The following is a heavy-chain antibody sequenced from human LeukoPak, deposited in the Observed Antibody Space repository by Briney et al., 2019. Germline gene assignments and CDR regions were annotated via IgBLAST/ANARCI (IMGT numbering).Heavy chain of an antibody. CDR3: ARRSRHNLLYFFDL. D-gene: IGHD1-1*01. Sequence: ASVKVSCKASGYTFTSYDINWVRQATGQGLEWMGWMNPNSGNTGYARKFQGRVTMTRNTSISTTYMELSSLRSEDTAVYYSARRSRHNLLYFFDLWGQGTLVTVSS. CDR2: MNPNSGNT. V-gene: IGHV1-8*01. CDR1: GYTFTSYD. J-gene: IGHJ4*02.